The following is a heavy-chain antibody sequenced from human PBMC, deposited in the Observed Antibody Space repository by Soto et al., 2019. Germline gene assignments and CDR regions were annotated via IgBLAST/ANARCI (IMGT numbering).Heavy chain of an antibody. V-gene: IGHV3-30*18. D-gene: IGHD2-15*01. CDR3: AKVRDIVVVVAPLDY. CDR2: ISYDGSTK. J-gene: IGHJ4*02. Sequence: QVQLVESGGGVVQPGRSLRLSCAASGFTFSSYGMHWVRQAPGKGLEWVAVISYDGSTKYYADSVKGRFTISRDNSKNTLYLQMNSLRAEDTAVYYCAKVRDIVVVVAPLDYWGQGTLVTVSS. CDR1: GFTFSSYG.